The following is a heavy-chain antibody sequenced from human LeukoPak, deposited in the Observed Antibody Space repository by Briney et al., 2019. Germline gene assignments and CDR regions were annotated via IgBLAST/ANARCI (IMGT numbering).Heavy chain of an antibody. CDR3: AKDRVGGWLQGYDAFDI. D-gene: IGHD5-24*01. CDR2: IYYGGST. J-gene: IGHJ3*02. Sequence: SETLSLTCTVSGGSISSYYCSWIRQPPGKGLEWIGYIYYGGSTNYNPSLKSRVTISVDTSKNQFPLKLSSVTAADTAVYYCAKDRVGGWLQGYDAFDIWGQGTMVTVSS. CDR1: GGSISSYY. V-gene: IGHV4-59*01.